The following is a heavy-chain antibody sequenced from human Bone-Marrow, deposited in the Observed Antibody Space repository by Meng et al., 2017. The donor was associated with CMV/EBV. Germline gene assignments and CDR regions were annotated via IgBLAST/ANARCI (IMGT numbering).Heavy chain of an antibody. Sequence: GGSLRLSCAASGFTFTSYSMNWVRQAPGKGLVWVSRINSDVSSTSYADSVKGRFTISRDNAKNTLYLQMNSLKTEDTAVYYCASAIVATGRDYWGQGTLVTVSS. CDR1: GFTFTSYS. CDR3: ASAIVATGRDY. CDR2: INSDVSST. J-gene: IGHJ4*02. V-gene: IGHV3-74*01. D-gene: IGHD5-12*01.